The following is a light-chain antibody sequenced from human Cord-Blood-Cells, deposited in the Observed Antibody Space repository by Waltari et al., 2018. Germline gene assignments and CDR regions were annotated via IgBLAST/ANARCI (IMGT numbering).Light chain of an antibody. Sequence: DIQMTQSPSSLSASVGDRVTITCRASRRISSYLNWYQQKPGKAPKLLIYAASSLQSGVPSRFSGSGSGTDFTLTISSLQPEDFATYYCQQSYSTLTFGPGTKVDIK. V-gene: IGKV1-39*01. J-gene: IGKJ3*01. CDR1: RRISSY. CDR2: AAS. CDR3: QQSYSTLT.